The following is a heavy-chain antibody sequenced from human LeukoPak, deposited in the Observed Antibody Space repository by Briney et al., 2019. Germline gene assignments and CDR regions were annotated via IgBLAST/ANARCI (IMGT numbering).Heavy chain of an antibody. D-gene: IGHD3-22*01. CDR1: GYTFTSYY. CDR2: INPSGGST. Sequence: ASVKVSCKASGYTFTSYYMHWVRQAPGQGLEWMGIINPSGGSTSYAQKFQGRVTMTRDMSTSTVYMELSSLRSEGTAVYYCARDTAVVNYYYYYMDVWGKGTTVTVSS. CDR3: ARDTAVVNYYYYYMDV. J-gene: IGHJ6*03. V-gene: IGHV1-46*01.